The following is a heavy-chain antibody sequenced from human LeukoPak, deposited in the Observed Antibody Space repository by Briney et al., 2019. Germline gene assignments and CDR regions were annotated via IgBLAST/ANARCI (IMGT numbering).Heavy chain of an antibody. D-gene: IGHD3-3*01. CDR2: IKQDGSEK. Sequence: GGSLTLSCAASGFTFSSYWMSWVRQAPGKGLEWVANIKQDGSEKYYVDSVKGRFTISRDNAKNSLYLQMNSLRAEDTAVYYCARTPLERSPYPPYYYYYYYMDVWGKGTTVTASS. J-gene: IGHJ6*03. CDR3: ARTPLERSPYPPYYYYYYYMDV. CDR1: GFTFSSYW. V-gene: IGHV3-7*01.